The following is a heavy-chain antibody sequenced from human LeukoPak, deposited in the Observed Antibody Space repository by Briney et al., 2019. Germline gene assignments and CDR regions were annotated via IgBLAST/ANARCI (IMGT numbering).Heavy chain of an antibody. CDR2: ISYDGSNK. D-gene: IGHD1-26*01. J-gene: IGHJ4*02. CDR1: GFTFSSYG. Sequence: GGSLRLSCAASGFTFSSYGMHWVRQAPGKGLEWVAVISYDGSNKYYADSVKGRFTISRDNSKNTLYLQMNSLRAEDTAVYYCAKGLTRYSGSYGGDYWGQGTLVTASS. CDR3: AKGLTRYSGSYGGDY. V-gene: IGHV3-30*18.